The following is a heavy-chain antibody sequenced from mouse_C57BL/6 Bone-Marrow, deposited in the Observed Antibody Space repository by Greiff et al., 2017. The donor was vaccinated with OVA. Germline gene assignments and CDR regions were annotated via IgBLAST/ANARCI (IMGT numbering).Heavy chain of an antibody. J-gene: IGHJ2*01. CDR1: GFTFSSYG. CDR2: ISSGGSYT. V-gene: IGHV5-6*01. CDR3: ARIYYDDDRDY. D-gene: IGHD2-4*01. Sequence: EVMLVESGGDLVKPGGSLKLSCAASGFTFSSYGMSWVRQTPDKRLEWVATISSGGSYTYYPDSVKGRFTISRDNAKNTLYLQMSSMKSEDTAMYYCARIYYDDDRDYWGQGTTLTVSS.